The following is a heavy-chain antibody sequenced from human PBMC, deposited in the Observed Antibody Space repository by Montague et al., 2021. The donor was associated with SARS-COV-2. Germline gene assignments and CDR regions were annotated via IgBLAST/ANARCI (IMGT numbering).Heavy chain of an antibody. CDR1: GYSISSGYY. J-gene: IGHJ5*02. CDR3: ASDCYDYGSGIYQRWFDP. CDR2: IYHSGST. D-gene: IGHD3-10*01. V-gene: IGHV4-38-2*02. Sequence: SETLSLTCTVSGYSISSGYYWGWIRQPPGKGLEWIGSIYHSGSTXXNPSLKSRVTISVDTSKNQFSLKLSSVTAADTAVYYCASDCYDYGSGIYQRWFDPWGQGTLVTVSS.